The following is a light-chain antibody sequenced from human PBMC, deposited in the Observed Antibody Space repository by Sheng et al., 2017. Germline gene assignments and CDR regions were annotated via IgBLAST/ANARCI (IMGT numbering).Light chain of an antibody. CDR1: RLGDKY. CDR3: QAWDSNIFVV. CDR2: QDN. Sequence: SFDLTQPPSVSVSPGQTATITCSGERLGDKYASWYQQRPGRSPVLVIFQDNKRPSGIPERFSGSNSRNTATLTISGTQATDEADYFCQAWDSNIFVVFGGGTRLTVL. V-gene: IGLV3-1*01. J-gene: IGLJ2*01.